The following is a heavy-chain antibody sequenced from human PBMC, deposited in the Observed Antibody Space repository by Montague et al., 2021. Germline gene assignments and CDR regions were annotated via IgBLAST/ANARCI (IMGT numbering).Heavy chain of an antibody. J-gene: IGHJ6*02. CDR2: ITDIGPGT. V-gene: IGHV3-23*01. CDR3: AKASKKLRNYYYTMDV. Sequence: SLRLSCAASGFSFTSYAVNWVRQAPGEGLEWVSSITDIGPGTYYADSVKGRFTISRDNSKNTLYLQMNSLRVDDTAVYYCAKASKKLRNYYYTMDVGGQGTTVTVSS. CDR1: GFSFTSYA.